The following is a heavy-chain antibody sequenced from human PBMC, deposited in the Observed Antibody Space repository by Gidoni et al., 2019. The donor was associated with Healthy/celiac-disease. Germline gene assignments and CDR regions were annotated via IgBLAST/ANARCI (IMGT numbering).Heavy chain of an antibody. V-gene: IGHV3-23*01. Sequence: EVQLLESGGGLVQPGGSLRLSRAASGFTVSIYAMSWVRQAPGKGLGWVSAISGSGSSTYYADSVKGRSTISRDNSKNTLYLQMNSLRAEDTAVYYCAKDPEDIVVVGWYFDLWGRGTLVTVSS. CDR2: ISGSGSST. D-gene: IGHD2-2*01. CDR3: AKDPEDIVVVGWYFDL. J-gene: IGHJ2*01. CDR1: GFTVSIYA.